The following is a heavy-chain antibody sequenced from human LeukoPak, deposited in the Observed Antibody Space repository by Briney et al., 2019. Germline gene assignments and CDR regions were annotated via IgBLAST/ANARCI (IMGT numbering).Heavy chain of an antibody. J-gene: IGHJ4*02. CDR3: ARDRGPYSSSWDFDY. V-gene: IGHV4-61*02. CDR1: GGSISSVPDY. Sequence: QTLSLTCTVSGGSISSVPDYWSWIRQPAGKGLEWIGRIHTSGSTNYNPSLKSRVTISVDTSKNQFSLKLSSVTAADTAVYYCARDRGPYSSSWDFDYWGQGTLVTVSS. D-gene: IGHD6-13*01. CDR2: IHTSGST.